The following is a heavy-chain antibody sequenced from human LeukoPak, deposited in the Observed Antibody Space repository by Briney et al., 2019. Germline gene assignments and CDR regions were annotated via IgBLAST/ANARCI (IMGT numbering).Heavy chain of an antibody. CDR2: INTKTGDP. CDR1: GYTFSKYA. D-gene: IGHD2-2*01. Sequence: ASVTVSCKGSGYTFSKYAMNWVRQAPGQGLEWMGWINTKTGDPTYGQGFTGWFVFSLETSVSTAYLQINSLKAEDTAVYYCARGGGGAVVPALWGQGTLITVSS. CDR3: ARGGGGAVVPAL. J-gene: IGHJ4*02. V-gene: IGHV7-4-1*02.